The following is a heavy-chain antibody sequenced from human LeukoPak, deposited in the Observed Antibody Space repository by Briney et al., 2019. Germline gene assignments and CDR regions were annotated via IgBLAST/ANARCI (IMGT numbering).Heavy chain of an antibody. Sequence: GGSLRLSCAASGFTVSSNYAMTWVRQAPGKGLEWVSDINYSGGSTYYADSVKGRFTISRDNSKNTLYLQMNSLRADDTAVYYCAKVRPGFDPWGQGTLVTVSS. CDR2: INYSGGST. CDR1: GFTVSSNYA. J-gene: IGHJ5*02. CDR3: AKVRPGFDP. V-gene: IGHV3-23*01.